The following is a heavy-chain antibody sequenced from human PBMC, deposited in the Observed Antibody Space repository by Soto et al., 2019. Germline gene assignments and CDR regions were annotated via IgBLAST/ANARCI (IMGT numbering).Heavy chain of an antibody. Sequence: GESLKISCKGSGYSFTSYCIGWVRQMPGKGLEWMGIIYPGDSDTRYSPSFQGQVTISADKSISTAYLQWSSLKASDTAMYYCARHRYCSSTSCYYYYMDVWGKGTTVTVSS. D-gene: IGHD2-2*01. V-gene: IGHV5-51*01. CDR3: ARHRYCSSTSCYYYYMDV. CDR2: IYPGDSDT. CDR1: GYSFTSYC. J-gene: IGHJ6*03.